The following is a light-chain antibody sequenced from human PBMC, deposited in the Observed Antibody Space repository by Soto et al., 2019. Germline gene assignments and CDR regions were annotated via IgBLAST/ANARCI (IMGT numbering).Light chain of an antibody. CDR1: SSDIGHYDY. CDR2: DVS. V-gene: IGLV2-11*01. J-gene: IGLJ1*01. CDR3: CSYAGIYPYV. Sequence: QSVLTQPASVSGSPGQSITISCTGTSSDIGHYDYVSWYQLHPGKAPKLIIYDVSKRPSGVPDRFSGSKSGNTASLTISGLQAEDEAGYYCCSYAGIYPYVFGTGTKLTVL.